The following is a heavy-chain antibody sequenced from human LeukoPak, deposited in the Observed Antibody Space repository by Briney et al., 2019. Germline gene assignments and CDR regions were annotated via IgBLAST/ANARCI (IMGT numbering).Heavy chain of an antibody. D-gene: IGHD3-10*01. CDR3: ARERPGVIFDY. J-gene: IGHJ4*02. V-gene: IGHV7-4-1*02. CDR1: GYTFTSYA. Sequence: AASVKVSCKASGYTFTSYAMAWVRQAPGQGLEWMGWINTNTGNPTYAQDFTGRFVFSLDTSVSTAYLQISTLKAEDTAVYYCARERPGVIFDYWGQGTLVTASS. CDR2: INTNTGNP.